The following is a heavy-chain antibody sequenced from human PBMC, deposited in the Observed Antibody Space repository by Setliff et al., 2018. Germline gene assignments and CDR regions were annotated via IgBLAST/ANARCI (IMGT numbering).Heavy chain of an antibody. Sequence: SETLSLTCTVSGGSISSYYWSWIRQPPGKGLEWIGYIYYSGSTNYNPSLKSRVTISVDTSKNQLSLKLSSVTAADTAVYYCARGDRYCSGGSCYLGASYYYGMDVWGQGTTVTVSS. D-gene: IGHD2-15*01. V-gene: IGHV4-59*01. CDR1: GGSISSYY. J-gene: IGHJ6*02. CDR3: ARGDRYCSGGSCYLGASYYYGMDV. CDR2: IYYSGST.